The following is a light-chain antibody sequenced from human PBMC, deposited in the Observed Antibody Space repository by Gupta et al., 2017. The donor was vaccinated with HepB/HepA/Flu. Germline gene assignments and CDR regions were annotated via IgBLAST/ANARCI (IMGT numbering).Light chain of an antibody. CDR3: QQVYSYPIT. CDR1: QDINTY. V-gene: IGKV1-9*01. CDR2: SAS. Sequence: DIQLTQSPSFLSASVGDRVTITCRASQDINTYLIWYQQKPGKAPKLLIYSASTLQSGVPSRFSGSGSGTEFTLTISSLQPEDFATYYCQQVYSYPITFGQGTRMDIK. J-gene: IGKJ5*01.